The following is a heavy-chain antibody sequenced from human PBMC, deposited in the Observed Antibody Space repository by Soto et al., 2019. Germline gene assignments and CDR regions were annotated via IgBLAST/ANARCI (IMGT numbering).Heavy chain of an antibody. CDR3: ARDHHYGVSSYGMDV. CDR2: ISIYNGNT. D-gene: IGHD1-26*01. Sequence: QVHMVQSGAEVRKPGASVEVSCKASGYTFTSYGDSWVRQAPGQGLEWMGWISIYNGNTIYAQKFQGRVTMSTHTSTNIAYMQLRSLRSDDTAVYYCARDHHYGVSSYGMDVWGQGTTVTFSS. V-gene: IGHV1-18*04. J-gene: IGHJ6*02. CDR1: GYTFTSYG.